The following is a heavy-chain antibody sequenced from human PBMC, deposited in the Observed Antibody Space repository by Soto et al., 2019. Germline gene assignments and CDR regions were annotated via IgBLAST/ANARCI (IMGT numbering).Heavy chain of an antibody. Sequence: QGLEWMGGIIPIFGTANYAQKFQGRVTITADESTSTAYMELSSLRSEDTAVYYFARLRSNGYYYYGMDVWGQGTLVTGSS. CDR3: ARLRSNGYYYYGMDV. D-gene: IGHD4-4*01. J-gene: IGHJ6*02. V-gene: IGHV1-69*01. CDR2: IIPIFGTA.